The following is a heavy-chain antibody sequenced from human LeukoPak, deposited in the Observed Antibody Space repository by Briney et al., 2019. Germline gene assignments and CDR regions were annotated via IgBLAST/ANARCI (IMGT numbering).Heavy chain of an antibody. CDR2: IEGSNDNT. D-gene: IGHD2-15*01. Sequence: SGGSLRLSCAASGFTFSRNAMSWVRQVPGKGLEWVSAIEGSNDNTHYADSVKGRFTVSRDISKNMLYLQMNSLRAEDTALYYCAKDLLRWSFDYWGQGTLVTVSS. V-gene: IGHV3-23*01. CDR3: AKDLLRWSFDY. CDR1: GFTFSRNA. J-gene: IGHJ4*02.